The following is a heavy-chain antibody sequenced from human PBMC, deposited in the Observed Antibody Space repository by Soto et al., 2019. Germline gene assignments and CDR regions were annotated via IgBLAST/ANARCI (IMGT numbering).Heavy chain of an antibody. CDR1: GGSISSSSYY. J-gene: IGHJ4*02. V-gene: IGHV4-39*01. CDR3: ARHEGSSGWPIDY. Sequence: QLQLQESGPGLVKPSETLSLTCTVSGGSISSSSYYWGWIRQPPGMVLEWIGSIYYSGSTYYNPSLESRVTISVDASKNEFSLKPSSVTAADTAVYYCARHEGSSGWPIDYWGQGTLVTVSS. D-gene: IGHD6-19*01. CDR2: IYYSGST.